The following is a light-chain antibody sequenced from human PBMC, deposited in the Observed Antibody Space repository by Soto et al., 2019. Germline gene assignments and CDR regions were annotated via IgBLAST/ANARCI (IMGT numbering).Light chain of an antibody. CDR2: GAS. Sequence: EIVMTQSPATLSVSPGERATLSCRASQSISSNLVWYQQKAGQAPRLLIYGASTRATGIPARFSGSGSGTEFTLTISSLQSEDFAVYYCQHYNYWPPKTFGQGTKV. CDR1: QSISSN. CDR3: QHYNYWPPKT. J-gene: IGKJ1*01. V-gene: IGKV3-15*01.